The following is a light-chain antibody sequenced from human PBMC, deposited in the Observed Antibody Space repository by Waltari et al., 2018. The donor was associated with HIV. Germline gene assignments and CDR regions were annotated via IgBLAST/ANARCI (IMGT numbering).Light chain of an antibody. CDR2: DNH. CDR3: GTWDSSLRVYV. Sequence: QSVLTQPPSVSAAPGQKVTLSCSGSNSNIGNELVSWYQQLPGTAPKLLISDNHERPSGIPNRFSGSKSGTSATLDITGLQTGDEADYYCGTWDSSLRVYVFGTGTKVTVL. CDR1: NSNIGNEL. J-gene: IGLJ1*01. V-gene: IGLV1-51*01.